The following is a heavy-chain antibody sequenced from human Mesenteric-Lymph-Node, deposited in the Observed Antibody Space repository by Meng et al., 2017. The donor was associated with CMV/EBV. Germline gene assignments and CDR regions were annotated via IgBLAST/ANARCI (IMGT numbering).Heavy chain of an antibody. D-gene: IGHD3-9*01. J-gene: IGHJ4*02. CDR1: GGSFSGYY. V-gene: IGHV4-34*01. Sequence: LLQRRAGLVKPSAPLPLECAVYGGSFSGYYWNWIRQSPEKGLEWIGEINHSGSTTYNPSFTSRIIISVDTSTNQISLNMSSVTAADTAVYYCARGSSYDILTGYFDYWGQGALVTVSS. CDR2: INHSGST. CDR3: ARGSSYDILTGYFDY.